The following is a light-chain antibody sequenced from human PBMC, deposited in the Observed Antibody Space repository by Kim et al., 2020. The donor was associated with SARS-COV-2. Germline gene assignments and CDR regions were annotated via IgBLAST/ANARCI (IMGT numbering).Light chain of an antibody. J-gene: IGLJ3*02. CDR2: RND. V-gene: IGLV10-54*01. Sequence: QTTTLPLHGHSSNPGHQGAPQLQQRQGHPPKLLPDRNDSQPSEISERLSASRSGNTASLTITELQPEDEADYYCSAWDSSLDRWVFGGGTTLTVL. CDR1: SSNPGHQG. CDR3: SAWDSSLDRWV.